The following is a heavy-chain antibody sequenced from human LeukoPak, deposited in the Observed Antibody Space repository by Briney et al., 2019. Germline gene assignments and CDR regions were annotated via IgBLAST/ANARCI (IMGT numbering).Heavy chain of an antibody. CDR3: AGEKSSWYYFTL. D-gene: IGHD6-13*01. V-gene: IGHV4-34*01. Sequence: SETLSLTFAVYGGSFSGYYWSWIRQPPGKGLEWIGEINHSGGTNYNPSLKSRVTISVDTSKNQFSLKLSSVTAADTAVYYCAGEKSSWYYFTLWGQGTLVTVSS. CDR1: GGSFSGYY. J-gene: IGHJ4*02. CDR2: INHSGGT.